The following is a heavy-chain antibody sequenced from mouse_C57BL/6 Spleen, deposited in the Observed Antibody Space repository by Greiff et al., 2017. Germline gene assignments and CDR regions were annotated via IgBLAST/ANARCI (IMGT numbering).Heavy chain of an antibody. V-gene: IGHV3-6*01. Sequence: EVKLMESGPGLVKPSQSLSLTCSVTGYSITSGYYWNWIRQFPGNKLEWMGYISYDGSNNYNPSLTNRISITRDTSKNQFFLKLNSVTTEDTATYYCARERLRAWLAYWGQGTLVTVSA. D-gene: IGHD1-1*01. J-gene: IGHJ3*01. CDR1: GYSITSGYY. CDR3: ARERLRAWLAY. CDR2: ISYDGSN.